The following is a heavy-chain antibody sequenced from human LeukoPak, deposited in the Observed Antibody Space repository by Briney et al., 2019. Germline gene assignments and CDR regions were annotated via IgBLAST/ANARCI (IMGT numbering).Heavy chain of an antibody. CDR1: GFTFSSYG. CDR3: AKATSIAAAGTCNDY. D-gene: IGHD6-13*01. Sequence: GGSLRLSCAASGFTFSSYGMHWVRQAPGKGLEWVAFIRYDGSNKYYADSVKGRFTISRDNSKNTLYLQMNSLRAEDTAVYYCAKATSIAAAGTCNDYWGQGLLVTVSS. J-gene: IGHJ4*02. CDR2: IRYDGSNK. V-gene: IGHV3-30*02.